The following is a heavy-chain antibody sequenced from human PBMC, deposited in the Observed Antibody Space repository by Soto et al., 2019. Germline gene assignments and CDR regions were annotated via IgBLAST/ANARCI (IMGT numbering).Heavy chain of an antibody. J-gene: IGHJ4*02. CDR2: ISSSSGYI. V-gene: IGHV3-21*01. CDR1: GFTFSSYS. CDR3: ARDSNSYGYEDIDY. Sequence: PGGSLRLSCAASGFTFSSYSMNWVRQAPGKGLEWVSSISSSSGYIYYADSVKGRFTISRDNAKNSLYLQMNSLRAEDTAVYYCARDSNSYGYEDIDYWGQGTLVTVS. D-gene: IGHD5-18*01.